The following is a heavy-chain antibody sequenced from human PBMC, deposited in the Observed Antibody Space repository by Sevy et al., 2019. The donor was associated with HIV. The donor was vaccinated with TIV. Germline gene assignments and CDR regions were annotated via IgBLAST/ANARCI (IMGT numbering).Heavy chain of an antibody. CDR3: ARDYTPWAGRTATAFDY. D-gene: IGHD6-19*01. CDR2: ISAYNGNT. V-gene: IGHV1-18*01. Sequence: ASVKVSCKASGYTFTNYGINWVRQAPGQGLEWMGWISAYNGNTNYAQKLQGRVTMTTDTSTSTAYMELKSLSSDDTAVYYCARDYTPWAGRTATAFDYWGQGTLVTVSS. CDR1: GYTFTNYG. J-gene: IGHJ4*02.